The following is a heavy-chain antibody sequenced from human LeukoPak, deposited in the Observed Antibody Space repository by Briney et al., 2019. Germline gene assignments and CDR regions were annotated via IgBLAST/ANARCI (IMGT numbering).Heavy chain of an antibody. D-gene: IGHD3-10*01. CDR3: AGGYYYAFDI. Sequence: SETMSLTCTVSGGSISSSSYYWGWIRQPPGKGLEWIGSIYYSGSTYYNPSLKSRVTISVDTSKNQFSLKLSSVTAADTAVYYCAGGYYYAFDIWGQGTMVTVSS. J-gene: IGHJ3*02. CDR1: GGSISSSSYY. CDR2: IYYSGST. V-gene: IGHV4-39*07.